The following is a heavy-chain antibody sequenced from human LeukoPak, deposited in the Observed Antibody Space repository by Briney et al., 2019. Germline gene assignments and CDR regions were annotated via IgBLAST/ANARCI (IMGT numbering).Heavy chain of an antibody. CDR3: ARLGRDYDILTGYYHPPL. CDR2: IYYSGST. D-gene: IGHD3-9*01. Sequence: SETLSLTCTVSGGSISSYYWSWIRQPPGKGLEWIGYIYYSGSTNYNPSLKSRLTISVDTSKNQFSLKLSSVTAADTAVYYCARLGRDYDILTGYYHPPLWGRGTLVTVSS. V-gene: IGHV4-59*08. J-gene: IGHJ4*02. CDR1: GGSISSYY.